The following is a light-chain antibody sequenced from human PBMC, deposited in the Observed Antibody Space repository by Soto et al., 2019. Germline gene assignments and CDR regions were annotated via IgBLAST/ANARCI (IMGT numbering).Light chain of an antibody. Sequence: QPVLTQPPSVSGAPGQRVAISCTGSSSNIGAGYDVHWYQQLPGTAPKLLIYVNSNRPSGVPDRFSGSKSGTSASLAITGLQAEDEADYYCQSYDSSLSDVVFGGGTQLTVL. V-gene: IGLV1-40*01. CDR3: QSYDSSLSDVV. CDR2: VNS. J-gene: IGLJ2*01. CDR1: SSNIGAGYD.